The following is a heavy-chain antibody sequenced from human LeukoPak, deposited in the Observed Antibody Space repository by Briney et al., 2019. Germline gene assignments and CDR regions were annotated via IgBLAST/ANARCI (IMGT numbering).Heavy chain of an antibody. CDR1: GFTFDTYS. Sequence: GGSLRLSCAASGFTFDTYSMHWVRQAPGKGLEWVSYISSSSGNIYYADSVKGRFTISRDNAKNSLYLQMNSLRVEDTAVYYCARALDYYGMDVWGQGTTVTVSS. CDR2: ISSSSGNI. CDR3: ARALDYYGMDV. V-gene: IGHV3-48*04. J-gene: IGHJ6*02.